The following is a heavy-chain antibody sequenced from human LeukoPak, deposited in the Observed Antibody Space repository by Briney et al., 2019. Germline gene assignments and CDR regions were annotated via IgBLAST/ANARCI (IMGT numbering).Heavy chain of an antibody. Sequence: SETRSLTCTVSGDSVSSNNHYWGWIRQSPGKGLEWVGTIYYTGSTYYHPSLKSRVTISVDTSKNQFSLKLTSVTAADTALYYCVRGYPGVDLWSGYYTRRPKNWFDPWGQGTLVTVSS. CDR3: VRGYPGVDLWSGYYTRRPKNWFDP. V-gene: IGHV4-39*07. D-gene: IGHD3-3*01. J-gene: IGHJ5*02. CDR1: GDSVSSNNHY. CDR2: IYYTGST.